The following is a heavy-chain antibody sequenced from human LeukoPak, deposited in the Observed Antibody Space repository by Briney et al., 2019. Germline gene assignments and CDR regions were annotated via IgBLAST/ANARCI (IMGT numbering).Heavy chain of an antibody. Sequence: KPSETLSLTCTVSGGSISSYYCTWIRQPPGKALEWIGYIYTGNTNYNPSLKSRVTISVDTSKNQFSLKLSSVTAADTAVYYCAIAAARVDYWGQGTLVTVSS. J-gene: IGHJ4*02. CDR2: IYTGNT. CDR1: GGSISSYY. D-gene: IGHD6-6*01. CDR3: AIAAARVDY. V-gene: IGHV4-59*12.